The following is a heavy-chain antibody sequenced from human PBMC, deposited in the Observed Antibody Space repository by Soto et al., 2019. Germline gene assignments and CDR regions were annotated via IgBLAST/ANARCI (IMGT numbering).Heavy chain of an antibody. V-gene: IGHV1-69*01. D-gene: IGHD1-7*01. CDR2: IIPIFGTA. CDR1: GGTFSSYA. J-gene: IGHJ6*02. Sequence: VKVSCKASGGTFSSYAISWVRQAPGQGLEWMGGIIPIFGTANYAQKFQGRVTITADESTSTAYMELSSLRSEDTAVYYCARDDGVTGTTDLDYYGMDVWGQGTTVTVSS. CDR3: ARDDGVTGTTDLDYYGMDV.